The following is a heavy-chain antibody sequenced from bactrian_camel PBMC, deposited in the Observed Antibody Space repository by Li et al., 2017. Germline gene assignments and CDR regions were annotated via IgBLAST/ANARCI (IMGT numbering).Heavy chain of an antibody. CDR2: SRTDDLG. CDR1: GYANC. D-gene: IGHD5*01. J-gene: IGHJ4*01. V-gene: IGHV3S53*01. CDR3: AAKSQDFCNRERWKLLDSCNY. Sequence: HVQLVESGGGSVQAGGSLRLSCAASGYANCLAWFRQAPGKEREWVATSRTDDLGRYGNSVKGRFTISKDHEKNSLYLQMNALKPEDAAVYYCAAKSQDFCNRERWKLLDSCNYWGQGTQVTVS.